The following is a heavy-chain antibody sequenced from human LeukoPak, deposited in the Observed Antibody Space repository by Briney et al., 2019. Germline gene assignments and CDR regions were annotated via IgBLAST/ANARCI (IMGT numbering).Heavy chain of an antibody. J-gene: IGHJ5*02. V-gene: IGHV1-2*02. CDR1: GYTFTGYY. CDR2: INPNSGGT. D-gene: IGHD3-22*01. Sequence: GASVKVSCKASGYTFTGYYMHWVRQAPGQGLVWMSWINPNSGGTNYAQKFQGRFTMTRDTAISTAYMELNSLRSDDTAVYYCASDLYYYASSGYYSWGQGTLVTVSS. CDR3: ASDLYYYASSGYYS.